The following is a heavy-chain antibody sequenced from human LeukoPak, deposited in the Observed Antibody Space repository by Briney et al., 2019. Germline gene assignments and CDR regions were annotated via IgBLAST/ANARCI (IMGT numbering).Heavy chain of an antibody. V-gene: IGHV3-7*01. D-gene: IGHD1-26*01. CDR2: INQDGSEK. CDR1: GFTFSSSW. Sequence: GGSLRLSCAASGFTFSSSWMHWVRQAPGKGLEWVANINQDGSEKYYVDSVKGRFTISRDNAKNSLYLQMNSLRAEDTAVYYCARDTYSGSYTAPYYYSAFDIWGQGTMVTVSS. CDR3: ARDTYSGSYTAPYYYSAFDI. J-gene: IGHJ3*02.